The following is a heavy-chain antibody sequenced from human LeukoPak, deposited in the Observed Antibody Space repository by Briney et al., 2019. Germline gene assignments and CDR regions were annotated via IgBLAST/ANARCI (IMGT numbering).Heavy chain of an antibody. CDR1: GGSISSSNW. CDR3: AREAGYNWNDGGWFDP. J-gene: IGHJ5*02. Sequence: SGTLSLTCAVSGGSISSSNWWSWVRQPPGKGLEWIGKIYHSGSTNYNPSLKSRVTISVDKSKNQFSLKLSSVTAADTAVYYCAREAGYNWNDGGWFDPWGQGTLVTVSS. D-gene: IGHD1-1*01. CDR2: IYHSGST. V-gene: IGHV4-4*02.